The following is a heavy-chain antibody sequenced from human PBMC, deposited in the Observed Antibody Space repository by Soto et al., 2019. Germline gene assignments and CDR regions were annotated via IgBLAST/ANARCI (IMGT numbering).Heavy chain of an antibody. CDR1: GFTFGDYG. J-gene: IGHJ4*02. V-gene: IGHV3-49*03. D-gene: IGHD6-19*01. CDR3: TRDQLHKWLVGRDS. CDR2: IRSKAYGGTA. Sequence: EVQLVESGGGLVQPGRSLRLSCTTSGFTFGDYGMSWFRQAPGKGLEWVGFIRSKAYGGTADYAASVKGRFTISRDDSKSIAYLQMNSLKTEDTAVYYCTRDQLHKWLVGRDSWGQGTLVTVSS.